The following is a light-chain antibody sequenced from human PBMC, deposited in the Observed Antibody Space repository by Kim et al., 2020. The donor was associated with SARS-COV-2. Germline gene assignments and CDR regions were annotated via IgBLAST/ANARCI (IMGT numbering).Light chain of an antibody. V-gene: IGKV1-33*01. J-gene: IGKJ4*01. CDR3: QQYDTEVT. Sequence: DIQMTQSPSSLSASVGDRVTITCQASQDISNYLNWYQQKPGKAPKLLIYDASNLETGVPSRFSGSGSGTDFTFTISSLQPEDIATYYCQQYDTEVTFGGGTKVDIK. CDR1: QDISNY. CDR2: DAS.